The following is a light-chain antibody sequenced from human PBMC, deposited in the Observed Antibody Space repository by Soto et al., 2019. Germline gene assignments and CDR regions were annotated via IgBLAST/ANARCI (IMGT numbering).Light chain of an antibody. V-gene: IGKV3-15*01. CDR3: QQRSNWPRGT. CDR1: QSISSN. J-gene: IGKJ1*01. CDR2: GAA. Sequence: EIAMTQSPATLSVSPGERATLSCRSNQSISSNLAGYQQKPGQAPRLLIYGAATRATGIPARFSGSGSGTDFTLTISSLEPEDFAVYYCQQRSNWPRGTFGQGTKVDIK.